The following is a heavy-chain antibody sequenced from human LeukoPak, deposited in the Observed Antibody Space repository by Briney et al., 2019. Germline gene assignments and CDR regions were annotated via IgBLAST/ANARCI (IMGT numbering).Heavy chain of an antibody. D-gene: IGHD6-19*01. V-gene: IGHV3-21*01. CDR1: GFSFSSYS. CDR3: ARDRSVAGTVDY. J-gene: IGHJ4*02. CDR2: ISSSSTFI. Sequence: GGSLRLSCAASGFSFSSYSMSWVRQAPGKGLEWVSSISSSSTFISYADSVNGRFTISRDNAKNSVYLQMNSLTAEDTAVYYCARDRSVAGTVDYWGQEPVDTVSS.